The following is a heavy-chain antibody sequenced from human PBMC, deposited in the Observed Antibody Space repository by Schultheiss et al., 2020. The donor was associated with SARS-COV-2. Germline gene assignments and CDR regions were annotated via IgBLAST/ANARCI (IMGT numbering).Heavy chain of an antibody. V-gene: IGHV3-7*03. Sequence: GESLKISCNASGFIFDDYGLNWVRQGPATGLEWVANIKQDGSEKYYVDSVKGRFTISRDNAKNSLYLQMNSLRAEDTAVYYCARETCDSSSWYWGCQNWFDPWGQGTLVTVSS. CDR1: GFIFDDYG. CDR3: ARETCDSSSWYWGCQNWFDP. D-gene: IGHD6-13*01. CDR2: IKQDGSEK. J-gene: IGHJ5*02.